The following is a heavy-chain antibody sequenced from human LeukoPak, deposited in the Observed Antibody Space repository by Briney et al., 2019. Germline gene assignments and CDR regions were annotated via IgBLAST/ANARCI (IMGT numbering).Heavy chain of an antibody. V-gene: IGHV1-69*05. J-gene: IGHJ3*02. D-gene: IGHD4-23*01. CDR1: GGTFSSYA. CDR2: IIPIFGTA. CDR3: ARGDYYGGNSMVPRAFDI. Sequence: ASVKVSCKASGGTFSSYAISWVRQAPGQGLEWMGGIIPIFGTANYAQKFQGRVTITTDESTSTAYMELSSLRSEDTAVYYCARGDYYGGNSMVPRAFDIWGQGTMVTVSS.